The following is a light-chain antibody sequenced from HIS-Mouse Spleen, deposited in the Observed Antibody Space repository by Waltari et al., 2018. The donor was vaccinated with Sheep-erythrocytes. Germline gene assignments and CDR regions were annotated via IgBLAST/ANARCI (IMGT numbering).Light chain of an antibody. V-gene: IGKV4-1*01. CDR1: QSVLYSSNNKNY. J-gene: IGKJ4*01. CDR2: WAS. Sequence: DIVMTQSPDSLAVSLGERATINCESSQSVLYSSNNKNYLAWYHQKPGQPPKLLIYWASTRESGVPDRFSGSGSGTDFTLTISSLQAEDVAVYYCQQYYSTLTFGGGTKVEIK. CDR3: QQYYSTLT.